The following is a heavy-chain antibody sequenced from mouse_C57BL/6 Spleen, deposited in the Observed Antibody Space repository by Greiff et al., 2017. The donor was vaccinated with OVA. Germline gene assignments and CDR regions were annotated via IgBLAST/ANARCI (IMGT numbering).Heavy chain of an antibody. CDR3: ARPGRGYAMDY. Sequence: EVQLVESGGGLVQPGGSLSLSCAASGFTFTDYYMSWVRQPPGKALEWLGFIRNKANGYTTEYSASVKGRFTISRDNSQSILYLQMNALRAEDSATYYCARPGRGYAMDYWGQGTSVTVSS. J-gene: IGHJ4*01. CDR2: IRNKANGYTT. V-gene: IGHV7-3*01. CDR1: GFTFTDYY.